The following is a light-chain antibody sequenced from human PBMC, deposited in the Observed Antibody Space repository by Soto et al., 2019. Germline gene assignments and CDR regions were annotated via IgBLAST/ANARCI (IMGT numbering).Light chain of an antibody. Sequence: QSALTQPPSASGSPGQSVTISCTGTSSDVSGYNYVSWYQQHPGKAPKLMIYEVSKRPSGVPDRFSGSKSGSTATLTISRVEAGDEADYYCQVRESPSDHSVVFGGGTKLTVL. V-gene: IGLV2-8*01. CDR1: SSDVSGYNY. CDR3: QVRESPSDHSVV. J-gene: IGLJ3*02. CDR2: EVS.